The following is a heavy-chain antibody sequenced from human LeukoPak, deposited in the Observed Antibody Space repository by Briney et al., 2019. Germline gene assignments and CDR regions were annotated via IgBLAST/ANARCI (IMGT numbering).Heavy chain of an antibody. D-gene: IGHD3-22*01. CDR2: SDGGGSST. V-gene: IGHV3-74*01. CDR1: GFTFSNYW. CDR3: ARGPGSSGGAYVGDY. Sequence: GGSLRLSCAASGFTFSNYWMHWVRQVPGKGLVWVSRSDGGGSSTSYADSVKGRFSISRDNAKSILYLQMNSLRAEDTAVYYCARGPGSSGGAYVGDYWGHGTLVTVSS. J-gene: IGHJ4*01.